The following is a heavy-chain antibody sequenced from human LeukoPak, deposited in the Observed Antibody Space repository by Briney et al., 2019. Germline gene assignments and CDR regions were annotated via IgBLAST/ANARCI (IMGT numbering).Heavy chain of an antibody. D-gene: IGHD6-19*01. J-gene: IGHJ4*02. CDR3: ARGGSSGWYKTFDY. CDR1: GFTFSSYS. CDR2: ISSSSSYI. V-gene: IGHV3-21*01. Sequence: GGSLRLSCAASGFTFSSYSMNWVRQAPGKGLEWVSSISSSSSYIYYADSVKGRFTISRDNAKNSLYLQMNSLRAEDTAVYYCARGGSSGWYKTFDYWGQGTLVTVSS.